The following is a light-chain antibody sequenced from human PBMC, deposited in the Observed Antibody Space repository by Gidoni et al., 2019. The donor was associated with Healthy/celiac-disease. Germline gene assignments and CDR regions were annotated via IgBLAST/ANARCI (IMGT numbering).Light chain of an antibody. CDR3: GTWDSSLSANWV. J-gene: IGLJ3*02. Sequence: QSVLTQPPSVSAAPGQKVTISCSGVSSNIGNNYVSWYQQLPGTAPKLLIYDDNKRPSGIPDRFSGSKSGTSATLGSTGLQTGDEADYYCGTWDSSLSANWVFGGGTKLTVL. CDR2: DDN. CDR1: SSNIGNNY. V-gene: IGLV1-51*01.